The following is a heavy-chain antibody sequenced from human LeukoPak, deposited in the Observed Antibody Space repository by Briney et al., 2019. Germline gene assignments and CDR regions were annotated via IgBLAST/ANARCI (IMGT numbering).Heavy chain of an antibody. Sequence: SETLSLTCTVSGGPISSSSYYWGWIRQPPGKGLEWIGSIYYSGSTYYNPSLKSRVTISVDTSKNQFSLKLSSVTAADTAVYYCARQFLVPADGYYYGMDVWGQGTTVTVSS. J-gene: IGHJ6*02. CDR2: IYYSGST. CDR3: ARQFLVPADGYYYGMDV. D-gene: IGHD2-2*01. V-gene: IGHV4-39*01. CDR1: GGPISSSSYY.